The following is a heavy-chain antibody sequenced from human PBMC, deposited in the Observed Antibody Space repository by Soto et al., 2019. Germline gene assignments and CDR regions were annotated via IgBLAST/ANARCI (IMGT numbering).Heavy chain of an antibody. V-gene: IGHV3-30-3*01. Sequence: LRLSCAASGFTFSSYAMHWVRQAPGKGLEWVAVISYDGSNKYYADSVKGRFTISRDNSKNTLYLQMNSLRAEDTAVYYCARVLQTTAFDYWGQGTLVTVSS. D-gene: IGHD4-17*01. CDR3: ARVLQTTAFDY. J-gene: IGHJ4*02. CDR2: ISYDGSNK. CDR1: GFTFSSYA.